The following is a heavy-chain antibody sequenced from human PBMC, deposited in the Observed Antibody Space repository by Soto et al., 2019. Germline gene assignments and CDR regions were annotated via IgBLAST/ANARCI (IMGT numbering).Heavy chain of an antibody. J-gene: IGHJ6*03. Sequence: QVQLQESGPGLVKPSQTLSLTCTVSGGSISSGGYYWSWIRQHPGKGLEWIGYIYYSGSTYYNPSRKRRVTISVDTSKNQFSLKLSSVTAADTAVYYCAREGRYFDWLLRPRNYYYYYYMDVWGKGTTVTVSS. D-gene: IGHD3-9*01. V-gene: IGHV4-31*03. CDR3: AREGRYFDWLLRPRNYYYYYYMDV. CDR2: IYYSGST. CDR1: GGSISSGGYY.